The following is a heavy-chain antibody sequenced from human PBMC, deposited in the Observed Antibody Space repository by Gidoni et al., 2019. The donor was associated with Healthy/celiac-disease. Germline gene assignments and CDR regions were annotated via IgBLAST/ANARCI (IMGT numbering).Heavy chain of an antibody. J-gene: IGHJ6*02. CDR1: GGSISSYY. CDR3: ARGGGQDYYDSSGYPLYYGMDV. D-gene: IGHD3-22*01. Sequence: QVQLQESGPGLVKPSETLSLTCTVSGGSISSYYWSWIRQPPGKGLEWIGYIYYSGSTNYNPSPKSRVTISVDTSKNPFSLKLSSVTPADKAVYYCARGGGQDYYDSSGYPLYYGMDVWGQGTTVTVSS. CDR2: IYYSGST. V-gene: IGHV4-59*01.